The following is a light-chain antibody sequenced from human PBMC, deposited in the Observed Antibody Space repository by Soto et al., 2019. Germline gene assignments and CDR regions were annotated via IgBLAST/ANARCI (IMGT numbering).Light chain of an antibody. CDR3: SSFTGTYTFV. CDR1: SSDFGSYKF. J-gene: IGLJ1*01. Sequence: QSVLTQPASVSGSPGQSVTISCTGTSSDFGSYKFVSWYQHHPGKVPKVIIYETSKRPSGVSDRFSGSKSGNTASLTISGLQAEDEADYYCSSFTGTYTFVFGAGTKVTVL. V-gene: IGLV2-14*02. CDR2: ETS.